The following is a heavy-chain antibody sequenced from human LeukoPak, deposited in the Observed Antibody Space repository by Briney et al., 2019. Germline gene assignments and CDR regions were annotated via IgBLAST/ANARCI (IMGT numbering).Heavy chain of an antibody. CDR3: TTGLMGL. V-gene: IGHV3-15*04. D-gene: IGHD5-24*01. CDR2: IERKTDGGTT. Sequence: GGSLRLACAASGFTFSNAWMNWVRQAPGKGLEWVGRIERKTDGGTTDYAAPVKGRFTISRDDSINTLYLQMNSLKTEDTAVYYCTTGLMGLWGQGTTVTVSS. CDR1: GFTFSNAW. J-gene: IGHJ6*02.